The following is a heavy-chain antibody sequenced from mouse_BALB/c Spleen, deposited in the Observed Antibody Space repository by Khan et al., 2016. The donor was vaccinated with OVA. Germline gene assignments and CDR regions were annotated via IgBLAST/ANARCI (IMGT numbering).Heavy chain of an antibody. V-gene: IGHV5-6*01. Sequence: EVKVVESGGDLVKPGGSLKLSCAASGFTFSTYGMSWVRQTPDKRMEWVATVSTGGSYTYYADSVKGRFTISRDKAKNTLYLQMSGLKSEDTAMFYCTRLAYYYDSEGFAYWGQGTLVTVSA. CDR2: VSTGGSYT. J-gene: IGHJ3*01. CDR1: GFTFSTYG. CDR3: TRLAYYYDSEGFAY. D-gene: IGHD1-1*01.